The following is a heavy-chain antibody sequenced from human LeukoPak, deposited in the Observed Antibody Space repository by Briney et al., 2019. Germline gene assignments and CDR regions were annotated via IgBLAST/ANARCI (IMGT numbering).Heavy chain of an antibody. CDR3: GRRAYSSGWYYFDY. CDR1: GFTFSCSA. J-gene: IGHJ4*02. CDR2: ISGSGGST. V-gene: IGHV3-23*01. Sequence: GGSLRLSCAASGFTFSCSAMSWVRQAPGKGLEWVSAISGSGGSTFYADSVKGRFTISRDNSKNTLYLQMNSLRAEDTAVYYCGRRAYSSGWYYFDYWGQGTLVTVSS. D-gene: IGHD6-19*01.